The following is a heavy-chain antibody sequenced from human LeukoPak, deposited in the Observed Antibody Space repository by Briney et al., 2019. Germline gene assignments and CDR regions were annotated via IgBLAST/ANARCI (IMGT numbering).Heavy chain of an antibody. D-gene: IGHD2-2*01. CDR3: ARESRIVVVPAAIDWFDP. CDR1: GSTFSDYY. Sequence: GGSLRLSCAASGSTFSDYYMSWIRQAPGKGLEWVSYISSSGSTIYYADSVKGRFTISRDNAKNSLYLQMNSLRAEDTAVYYCARESRIVVVPAAIDWFDPWGQGTLVTVSS. J-gene: IGHJ5*02. V-gene: IGHV3-11*01. CDR2: ISSSGSTI.